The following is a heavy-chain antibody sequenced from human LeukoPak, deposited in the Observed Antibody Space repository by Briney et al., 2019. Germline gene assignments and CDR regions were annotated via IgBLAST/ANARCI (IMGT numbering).Heavy chain of an antibody. D-gene: IGHD6-19*01. J-gene: IGHJ4*02. CDR3: ARAPGYSSLGYGKY. V-gene: IGHV3-30-3*01. CDR2: ISYDGSDT. CDR1: AFTFSSYG. Sequence: PGGSLRLSCAASAFTFSSYGMHWVRQAPGKGLEWVAVISYDGSDTYYADSVKGRFTISRDNSKNTLYLQMNSLRAEDTAVYYCARAPGYSSLGYGKYWGQGTLVTVSS.